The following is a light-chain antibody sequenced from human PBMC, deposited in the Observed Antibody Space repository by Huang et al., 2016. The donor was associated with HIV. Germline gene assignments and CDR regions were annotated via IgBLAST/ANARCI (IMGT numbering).Light chain of an antibody. V-gene: IGKV3-15*01. CDR1: QTVSEH. Sequence: EILLTQSPATLFVSPGARVTLSCRASQTVSEHLAWFQQRPGQAPKLLIYGASDRATGIPPRFSGRGSGTEFGLTITNLQSEDFAVYFCHQYYTLPRTFGQGTKVEI. CDR2: GAS. CDR3: HQYYTLPRT. J-gene: IGKJ1*01.